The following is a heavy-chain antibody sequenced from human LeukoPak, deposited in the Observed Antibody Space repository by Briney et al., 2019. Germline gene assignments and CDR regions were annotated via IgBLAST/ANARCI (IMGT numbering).Heavy chain of an antibody. J-gene: IGHJ4*02. CDR3: ARDSSSSWYPVTEYYYFDY. Sequence: SVKVSCKASGGTFSSYAISWVRQAPGQGLEWMGGIIPIFGTANYAQKFQGRVTITADESTSTAYMELSSLRSEDTAVYYCARDSSSSWYPVTEYYYFDYWGQGTLVTVFS. CDR2: IIPIFGTA. CDR1: GGTFSSYA. D-gene: IGHD6-13*01. V-gene: IGHV1-69*01.